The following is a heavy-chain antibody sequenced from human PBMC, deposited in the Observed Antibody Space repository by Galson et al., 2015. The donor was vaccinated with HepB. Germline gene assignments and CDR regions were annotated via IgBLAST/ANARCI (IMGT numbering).Heavy chain of an antibody. D-gene: IGHD2-2*02. CDR2: INPSGGST. V-gene: IGHV1-46*01. CDR3: ARLAGDCSSTSCYTGAFDI. CDR1: GYTFISYY. J-gene: IGHJ3*02. Sequence: SVKVSCKASGYTFISYYMHWVRQAPGQGLEWMGIINPSGGSTSYAQKFQGRVTMTRDTSTSTVYMELSSLRSEDTAVYYCARLAGDCSSTSCYTGAFDIWGQGTMVTVSS.